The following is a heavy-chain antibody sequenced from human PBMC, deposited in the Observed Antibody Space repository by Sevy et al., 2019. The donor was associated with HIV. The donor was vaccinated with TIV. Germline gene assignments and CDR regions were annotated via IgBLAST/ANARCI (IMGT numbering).Heavy chain of an antibody. Sequence: GSLRLSCTASGFTFSSYVISWVRQAPGKGLEWIGYIYYSGSTNYNPSLKSRVTMSIDTSKNQFSLNLSSVTAADTAVYYCARGGGYYISGSLWGQGTLVTVSS. J-gene: IGHJ4*02. CDR2: IYYSGST. CDR3: ARGGGYYISGSL. CDR1: GFTFSSYV. V-gene: IGHV4-59*01. D-gene: IGHD3-10*01.